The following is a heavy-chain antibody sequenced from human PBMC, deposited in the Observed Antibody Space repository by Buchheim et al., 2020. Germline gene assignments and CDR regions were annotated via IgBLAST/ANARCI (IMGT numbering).Heavy chain of an antibody. CDR2: INPNSGGT. V-gene: IGHV1-2*04. J-gene: IGHJ6*02. CDR1: GYTFTGYY. D-gene: IGHD2-2*01. Sequence: QVQLVQCGAEVKKPGASVKVSCKASGYTFTGYYMHWVRQAPGQGLEWMGWINPNSGGTNYAQKFQGWVTMTRDTSISTAYMELSRLRSDDTAVYYCARSRECSSTSCYYYYGMDVWGQGTT. CDR3: ARSRECSSTSCYYYYGMDV.